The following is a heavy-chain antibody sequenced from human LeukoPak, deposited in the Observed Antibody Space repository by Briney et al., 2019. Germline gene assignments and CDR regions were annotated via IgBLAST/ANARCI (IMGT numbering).Heavy chain of an antibody. Sequence: GGSLRPSCAASGFTFSSYGMHWVRQAPGKGLVWVSRINSDGSSTSYADSVKGRFTISRDNAKNTLYLQMNSLRAEDTAVYYCARRSAAKDAFDIWGQGTMVTVSS. J-gene: IGHJ3*02. V-gene: IGHV3-74*01. CDR1: GFTFSSYG. D-gene: IGHD6-25*01. CDR3: ARRSAAKDAFDI. CDR2: INSDGSST.